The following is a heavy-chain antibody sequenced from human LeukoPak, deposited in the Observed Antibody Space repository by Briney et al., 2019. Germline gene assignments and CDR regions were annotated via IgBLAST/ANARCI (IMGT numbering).Heavy chain of an antibody. CDR2: IIPVLNIT. CDR1: GGTFSTSA. Sequence: SVKVSCKTSGGTFSTSAITWVRQAPGQGLEWMGRIIPVLNITTYAQRFQGRVTITADTSTSTVYMELSSLRSEETAVYYCARDQGLTAPPPYGSDVWGQGTTVIVSS. V-gene: IGHV1-69*04. D-gene: IGHD5-18*01. J-gene: IGHJ6*02. CDR3: ARDQGLTAPPPYGSDV.